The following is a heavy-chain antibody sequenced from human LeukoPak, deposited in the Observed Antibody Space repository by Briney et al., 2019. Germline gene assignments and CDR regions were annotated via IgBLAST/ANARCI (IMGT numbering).Heavy chain of an antibody. CDR3: AREAARRGVFDY. Sequence: ASVKVSCKASGYTFTSYGISWVRQAPGQGPEWMGWISAYNGNTNYAQKLQGRVTMTTDTSTSTAYMELRSLRSDVTAVYYCAREAARRGVFDYWGQGTLVTVSS. CDR2: ISAYNGNT. J-gene: IGHJ4*02. CDR1: GYTFTSYG. D-gene: IGHD3-10*01. V-gene: IGHV1-18*04.